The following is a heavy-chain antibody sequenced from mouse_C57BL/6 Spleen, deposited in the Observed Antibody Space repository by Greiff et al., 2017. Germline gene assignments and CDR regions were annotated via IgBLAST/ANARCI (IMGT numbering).Heavy chain of an antibody. J-gene: IGHJ4*01. CDR2: INPSSGYT. D-gene: IGHD1-1*01. CDR1: GYTFTSYW. Sequence: QVQLQQSGAELAKPGDSVKLSCKASGYTFTSYWMHWVKQRPGQGLEWIGYINPSSGYTKYNQKITDKATFTADKSSSTAYMQLSSLTYEDSAVYYCAIDVTTVAMGCRGQGTTVTV. V-gene: IGHV1-7*01. CDR3: AIDVTTVAMGC.